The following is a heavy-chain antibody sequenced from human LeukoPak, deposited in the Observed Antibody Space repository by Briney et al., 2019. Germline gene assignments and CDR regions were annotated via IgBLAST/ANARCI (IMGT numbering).Heavy chain of an antibody. J-gene: IGHJ4*02. Sequence: SETLSLTCTVSGDSISSSSYYWGWIRQPPGKGLEWMGSIYYSGSTYYNPSLKSRVTVSVDTSKNQFSLKVTSVTAADTAVYYCARGVWIYSYWGQGTLVTVS. V-gene: IGHV4-39*01. D-gene: IGHD5-12*01. CDR1: GDSISSSSYY. CDR3: ARGVWIYSY. CDR2: IYYSGST.